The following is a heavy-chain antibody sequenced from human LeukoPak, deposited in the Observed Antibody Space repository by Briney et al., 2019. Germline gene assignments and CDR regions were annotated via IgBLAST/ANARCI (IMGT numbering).Heavy chain of an antibody. CDR3: ARAIYDSSGYCLDY. Sequence: SVKVSCKASGGTFSSYAISWVRQAPGQGLEWMGGIIPIFGTANYAQKFQGRVTITADKSTSTAYMELRSLRSDDTAVYYCARAIYDSSGYCLDYWGQGTLVTVSS. CDR1: GGTFSSYA. V-gene: IGHV1-69*06. CDR2: IIPIFGTA. D-gene: IGHD3-22*01. J-gene: IGHJ4*02.